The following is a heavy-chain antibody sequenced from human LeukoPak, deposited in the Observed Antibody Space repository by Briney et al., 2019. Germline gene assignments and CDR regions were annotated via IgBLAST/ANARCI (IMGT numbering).Heavy chain of an antibody. CDR2: INHSGST. J-gene: IGHJ4*02. V-gene: IGHV4-34*01. CDR1: GGSFSPYY. Sequence: PSETLSLTCAVYGGSFSPYYWSWIRQPPGKGLEWIGEINHSGSTNYNPSLKSRVTISVDTSKNQFSLRLSSVTAADTAVYYCAXXGFYCGGDCYVDYWGQGTLVTVSS. CDR3: AXXGFYCGGDCYVDY. D-gene: IGHD2-21*02.